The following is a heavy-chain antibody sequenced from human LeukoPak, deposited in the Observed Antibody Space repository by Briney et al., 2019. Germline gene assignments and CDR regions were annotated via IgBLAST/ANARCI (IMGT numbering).Heavy chain of an antibody. D-gene: IGHD4-23*01. CDR1: GFTFSSYS. CDR2: ISSSSSYI. J-gene: IGHJ4*02. CDR3: ARALGGPRVYYFDY. Sequence: GGSLRLSCAAFGFTFSSYSMNWVRQAPGKGLEWVSSISSSSSYIYYADSVKGRFTISRDNAKNSLYLQMNSLRAEDTAVYYCARALGGPRVYYFDYWGQGTLVTVSS. V-gene: IGHV3-21*01.